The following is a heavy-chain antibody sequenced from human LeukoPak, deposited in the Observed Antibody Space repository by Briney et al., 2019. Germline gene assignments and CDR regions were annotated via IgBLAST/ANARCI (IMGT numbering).Heavy chain of an antibody. Sequence: PSETLSLTCTVSGGSINNYYWSWIRRPAGKGLEWIGRIYTSGSTNYNPSLKSRVTMSVDTSKNQFSLKLSSVTAADTAVYYCARTTRLYSRFDPWGQGALVTVSS. V-gene: IGHV4-4*07. CDR1: GGSINNYY. J-gene: IGHJ5*02. CDR3: ARTTRLYSRFDP. D-gene: IGHD5-18*01. CDR2: IYTSGST.